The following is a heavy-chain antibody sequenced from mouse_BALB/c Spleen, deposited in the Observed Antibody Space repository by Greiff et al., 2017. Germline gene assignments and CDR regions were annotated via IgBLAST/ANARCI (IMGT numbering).Heavy chain of an antibody. CDR2: IRSKSNNYAT. D-gene: IGHD2-2*01. Sequence: EVMLVESGGGLVQPKGSLKLSCAASGFTFNTYAMNWVRQAPGKGLEWVARIRSKSNNYATYYADSVKDRFTISRDDSQSMLYLQMNNLKTEDTAMYYCVRQGLYGYDEAWFAYWGQGTLVTVSA. CDR3: VRQGLYGYDEAWFAY. CDR1: GFTFNTYA. V-gene: IGHV10-1*02. J-gene: IGHJ3*01.